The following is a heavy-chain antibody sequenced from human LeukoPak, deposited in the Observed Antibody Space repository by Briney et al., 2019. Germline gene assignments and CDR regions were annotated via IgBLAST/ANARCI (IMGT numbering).Heavy chain of an antibody. V-gene: IGHV4-31*03. CDR2: ISHTGNT. J-gene: IGHJ4*02. D-gene: IGHD2-21*02. CDR3: ARVTAATPFDY. CDR1: GGSISSGGYY. Sequence: SQTLSLTCTVSGGSISSGGYYWSWIRQHPGKGLEWIGEISHTGNTNYNPSLESRVTMSVDKSKNQFSLKLSSVTAADTAVYFCARVTAATPFDYWGQGTLVTVSS.